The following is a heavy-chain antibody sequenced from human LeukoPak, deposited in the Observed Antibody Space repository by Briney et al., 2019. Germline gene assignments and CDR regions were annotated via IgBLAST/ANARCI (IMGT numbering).Heavy chain of an antibody. CDR2: IIPIFGTA. D-gene: IGHD2-15*01. Sequence: ASVKVSCKASGGTFSSYAISWVRQAPGQGLEWMGGIIPIFGTASYAQKFQGRVTMTRDMSTSTVYMELSSLRSEDTAVYYCARGGLGYCSGGSCSKTYYYYYYMDVWGKGTTVTVSS. CDR1: GGTFSSYA. J-gene: IGHJ6*03. CDR3: ARGGLGYCSGGSCSKTYYYYYYMDV. V-gene: IGHV1-69*05.